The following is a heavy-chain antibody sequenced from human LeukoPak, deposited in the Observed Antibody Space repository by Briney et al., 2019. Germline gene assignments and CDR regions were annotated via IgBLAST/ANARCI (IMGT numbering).Heavy chain of an antibody. D-gene: IGHD5-12*01. V-gene: IGHV3-11*01. J-gene: IGHJ4*02. CDR3: VRLKAAYTGYDIIDY. CDR2: ISTTGSTI. Sequence: GGSLRLSCAASGFTFSAYHMSWIHQAPGKGLEWVSYISTTGSTIKYADSVKGRFTISRDNAKNSLFLHMNSLRAEDTAVYYCVRLKAAYTGYDIIDYWGQGTLITVSP. CDR1: GFTFSAYH.